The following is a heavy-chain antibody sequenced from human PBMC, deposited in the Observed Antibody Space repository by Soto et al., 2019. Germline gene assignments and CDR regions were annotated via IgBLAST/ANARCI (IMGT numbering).Heavy chain of an antibody. CDR3: ARVEKGYGSRFDY. D-gene: IGHD3-10*01. CDR1: GGTFSSYA. CDR2: IIPIFGTA. V-gene: IGHV1-69*13. J-gene: IGHJ4*02. Sequence: SVKVSFKASGGTFSSYAISWLRQAPGQGLEWMGGIIPIFGTANYAQKFQGRVTITADESTSTAYMELSSLRSEDTAVYYCARVEKGYGSRFDYWGQGTLVTVSS.